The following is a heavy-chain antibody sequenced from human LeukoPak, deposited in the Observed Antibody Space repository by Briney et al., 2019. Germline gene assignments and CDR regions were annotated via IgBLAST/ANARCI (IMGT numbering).Heavy chain of an antibody. J-gene: IGHJ4*02. V-gene: IGHV1-69*13. Sequence: SVKVSCKPSGGTFNNYAVAWVRQAPGQGLEWMGQIIPIFGTASYAPKFQGRVAITADELSTTAYVELSSLISEDTAVYYCTGDPLAASAPGYFDSWGQGSLVTVSS. CDR3: TGDPLAASAPGYFDS. CDR1: GGTFNNYA. D-gene: IGHD6-13*01. CDR2: IIPIFGTA.